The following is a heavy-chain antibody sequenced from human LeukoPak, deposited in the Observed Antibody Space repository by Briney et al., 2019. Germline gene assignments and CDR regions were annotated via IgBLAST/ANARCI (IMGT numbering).Heavy chain of an antibody. J-gene: IGHJ4*02. CDR2: IIPIFGTA. D-gene: IGHD4-17*01. V-gene: IGHV1-69*06. CDR3: TVYGDCEVY. CDR1: GGTFSSYA. Sequence: ASVKVSCKASGGTFSSYAISWVRQAPGQGLEWMGGIIPIFGTANYAQKFQGRVTITADKSTSTAYMELSSLRSEDTAVYYCTVYGDCEVYWGQGTLVTVSS.